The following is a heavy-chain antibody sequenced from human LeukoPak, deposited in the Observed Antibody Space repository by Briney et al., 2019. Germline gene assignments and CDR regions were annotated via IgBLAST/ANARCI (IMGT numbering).Heavy chain of an antibody. J-gene: IGHJ4*02. CDR2: IYPGNSDT. V-gene: IGHV5-51*01. CDR3: ASRPFETTVVPWDFY. Sequence: GESLKISCKGSGYSFTSYWIGWVRQLPGKGLEWMGIIYPGNSDTRYSPSFQGQVTISADRSINTAYLQWSSLTASDTAMYYCASRPFETTVVPWDFYWGQGTQVTVSS. D-gene: IGHD4-23*01. CDR1: GYSFTSYW.